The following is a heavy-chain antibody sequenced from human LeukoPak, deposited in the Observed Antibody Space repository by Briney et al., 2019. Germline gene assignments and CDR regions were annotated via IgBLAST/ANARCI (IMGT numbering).Heavy chain of an antibody. CDR3: ARSGPVVVDLYYFDY. J-gene: IGHJ4*02. CDR2: INQDGSEK. D-gene: IGHD2-15*01. V-gene: IGHV3-7*01. CDR1: GFTFNTFW. Sequence: GGSLRLSCAASGFTFNTFWMSWVRQAPGKGLEWVANINQDGSEKYYVDSVKGRFTIYRDDAKNSLYLQMTGVRAEDTAVYYCARSGPVVVDLYYFDYWGQGTLVTVSS.